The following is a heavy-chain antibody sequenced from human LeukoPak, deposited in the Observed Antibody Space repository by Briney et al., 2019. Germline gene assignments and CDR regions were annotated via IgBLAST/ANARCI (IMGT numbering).Heavy chain of an antibody. CDR1: GGSISSGSYY. Sequence: SQTLSLTCTVSGGSISSGSYYWSWIRQSAGKGLEWIGRIYTSGNTHYNPSLRSRVTMSLDMSNNQFSLKVTSVTAADAAVYYCARSADYGVYNWFDPWGPGTLVTVSS. J-gene: IGHJ5*02. V-gene: IGHV4-61*02. CDR3: ARSADYGVYNWFDP. D-gene: IGHD4-17*01. CDR2: IYTSGNT.